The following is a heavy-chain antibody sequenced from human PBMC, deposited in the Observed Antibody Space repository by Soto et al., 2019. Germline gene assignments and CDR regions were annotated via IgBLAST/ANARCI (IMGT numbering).Heavy chain of an antibody. CDR2: LWYDGSNK. V-gene: IGHV3-33*01. CDR1: GFTFSSYA. CDR3: ARDSDYVALNGDAFDM. J-gene: IGHJ3*02. D-gene: IGHD3-16*01. Sequence: QVHLVESGGGVVQPGRSLRLSCAASGFTFSSYAMHWVRQAPGKGLEWVAVLWYDGSNKYYADSVKGRFTISRDNSRNTPDLQMDNLRAEATVVYYCARDSDYVALNGDAFDMWGQGTMVTVSS.